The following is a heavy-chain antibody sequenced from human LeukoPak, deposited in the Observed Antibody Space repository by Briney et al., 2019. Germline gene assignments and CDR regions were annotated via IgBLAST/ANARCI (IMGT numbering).Heavy chain of an antibody. CDR1: EFTFSTYW. J-gene: IGHJ4*02. V-gene: IGHV3-7*01. CDR3: VSAIRGSPIDY. Sequence: VQPGESLRLSCAASEFTFSTYWMSWVRQAPGKGLEWVANIKEDGSEKRYVGSVKGRFTISRDNAKNSLFLQMNSLRAEDTAIYYCVSAIRGSPIDYWGQGTLVSVPS. D-gene: IGHD3-10*01. CDR2: IKEDGSEK.